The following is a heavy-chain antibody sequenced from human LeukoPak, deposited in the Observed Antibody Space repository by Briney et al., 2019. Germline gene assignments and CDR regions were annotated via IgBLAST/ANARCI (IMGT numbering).Heavy chain of an antibody. D-gene: IGHD6-6*01. CDR1: GFTFSSYG. Sequence: GGSLRLSCAASGFTFSSYGMHWVRQAPGKGLEWVAFIRYDGSNKYYADSVKGRFTISRDNSNNTLYLQMNSLRAEDTAVYYCAKAMYSSSSSHFDYWGQGTLVTVSS. CDR3: AKAMYSSSSSHFDY. V-gene: IGHV3-30*02. CDR2: IRYDGSNK. J-gene: IGHJ4*02.